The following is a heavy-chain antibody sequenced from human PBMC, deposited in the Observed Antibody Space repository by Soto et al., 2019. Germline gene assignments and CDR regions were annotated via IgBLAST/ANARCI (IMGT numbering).Heavy chain of an antibody. V-gene: IGHV1-8*01. J-gene: IGHJ6*02. CDR2: MNPNSGNT. D-gene: IGHD3-16*01. Sequence: QVLLVQSGAEVKKPGASVKVSCKASGYTFTSYDINWVRQATGQGLEWMGWMNPNSGNTGYAQKFHGRVTMTRNTTISTDYIGLSSVKSAEKAVDYCAREGVRGMDVWGQGTTVTVSS. CDR3: AREGVRGMDV. CDR1: GYTFTSYD.